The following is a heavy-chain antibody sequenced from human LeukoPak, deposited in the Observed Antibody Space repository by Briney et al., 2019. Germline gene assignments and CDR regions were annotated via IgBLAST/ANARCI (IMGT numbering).Heavy chain of an antibody. D-gene: IGHD4-17*01. CDR3: ARALRTGQGDYVPVL. J-gene: IGHJ4*02. Sequence: GESLKISCKASGCKFTNYWIGWVRQMPGKGLEWMTIIYPGDSETRYSPSFQGQVTISADKSIGTMHLQWSSLKASDTAMYYCARALRTGQGDYVPVLWGQGTLVIVSS. V-gene: IGHV5-51*01. CDR1: GCKFTNYW. CDR2: IYPGDSET.